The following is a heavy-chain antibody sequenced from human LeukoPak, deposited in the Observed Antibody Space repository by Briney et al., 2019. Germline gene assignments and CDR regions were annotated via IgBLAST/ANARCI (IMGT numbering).Heavy chain of an antibody. J-gene: IGHJ4*01. CDR3: ARSKLWYDY. CDR2: SDYSGST. CDR1: GGSISTYY. V-gene: IGHV4-59*01. Sequence: SETLSLTCTVSGGSISTYYWSWIRQPPGKGLEWIGYSDYSGSTSYDPSLKSRVTVSVDTSKNQFSLKVSSVTAADTAVYYCARSKLWYDYWGLGTLVTVSS. D-gene: IGHD5-18*01.